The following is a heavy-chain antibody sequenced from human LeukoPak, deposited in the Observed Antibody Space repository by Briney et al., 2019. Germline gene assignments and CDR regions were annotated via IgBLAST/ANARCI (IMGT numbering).Heavy chain of an antibody. CDR2: INHSGST. D-gene: IGHD7-27*01. J-gene: IGHJ4*02. CDR3: ASFPWGSPSRGFDY. Sequence: SETLSLTCAVYGGSFSGYYWSWIRQPPGKGLEWIGEINHSGSTNYNPSLKSRVTISVDTSENQFSLKLSSVTAADTAVYYCASFPWGSPSRGFDYWGQGTLVTVSS. CDR1: GGSFSGYY. V-gene: IGHV4-34*01.